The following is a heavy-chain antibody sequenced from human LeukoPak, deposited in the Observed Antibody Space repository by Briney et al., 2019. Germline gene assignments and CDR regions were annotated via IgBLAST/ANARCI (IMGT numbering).Heavy chain of an antibody. CDR1: GFTFSSYW. D-gene: IGHD5-12*01. CDR3: ARDKDKWLRFGGLNWFDP. Sequence: GGSLRLSCAASGFTFSSYWMSWVRQATGKGLEWVANIKQDGSEKYYVDSVKGRFTISRDNAKNSLYLQMNSLRAEDTAVYYCARDKDKWLRFGGLNWFDPWGQGTLVTVSS. CDR2: IKQDGSEK. J-gene: IGHJ5*02. V-gene: IGHV3-7*03.